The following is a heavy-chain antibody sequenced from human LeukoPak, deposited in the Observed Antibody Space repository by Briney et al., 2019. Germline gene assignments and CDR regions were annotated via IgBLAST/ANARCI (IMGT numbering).Heavy chain of an antibody. CDR1: GFTFSSYG. D-gene: IGHD4-17*01. J-gene: IGHJ4*02. V-gene: IGHV3-30*18. Sequence: GRSLRLSCAASGFTFSSYGMHWVRQAPGKGLEWGAVISYDGSNKYYADSVRGRFTISRDNSKNPLYLQMNSRRAEDTAVYYCANVPDGDYGVDYWGQGTLVTVSS. CDR2: ISYDGSNK. CDR3: ANVPDGDYGVDY.